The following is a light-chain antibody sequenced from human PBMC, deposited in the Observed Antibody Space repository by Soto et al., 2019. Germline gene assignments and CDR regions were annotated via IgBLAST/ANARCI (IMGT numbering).Light chain of an antibody. CDR1: ISDVGNYKY. J-gene: IGLJ1*01. CDR3: FSYTSSGTYV. CDR2: EVS. V-gene: IGLV2-14*01. Sequence: QSLLTQPASVSVSPGQSITISCTGTISDVGNYKYVSWYQQHPGKAPKLMIYEVSNRPSGVSNRFSGSKSGNTASLTISGLQAEDETDYYCFSYTSSGTYVYGTGTKVTVL.